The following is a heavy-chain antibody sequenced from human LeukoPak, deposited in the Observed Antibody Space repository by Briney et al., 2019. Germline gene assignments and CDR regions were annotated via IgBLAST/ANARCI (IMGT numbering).Heavy chain of an antibody. CDR2: ISSSGSTI. CDR3: ARVVPRGLNYYDSSGRFNYFDY. J-gene: IGHJ4*02. Sequence: GSLRLSCAASGFTFSSYEMNWVRQAPGKGLEWVSYISSSGSTIYCADSVRGRFTPPRDNAKNSLYLQMNSLRAEDTAVYYCARVVPRGLNYYDSSGRFNYFDYWGQGTLVTVSS. D-gene: IGHD3-22*01. V-gene: IGHV3-48*03. CDR1: GFTFSSYE.